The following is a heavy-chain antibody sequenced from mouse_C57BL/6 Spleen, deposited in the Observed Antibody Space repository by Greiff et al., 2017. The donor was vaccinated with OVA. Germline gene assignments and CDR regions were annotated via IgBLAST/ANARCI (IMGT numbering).Heavy chain of an antibody. D-gene: IGHD2-2*01. V-gene: IGHV1-72*01. J-gene: IGHJ2*01. Sequence: QVQLQQPGAELVKPGASVKLSCKASGYTFTSYWMHWVKQRPGRGLEWIGRIDPNSGGTKYNEKFKSKATLTVDKPSSTAYMQISSLTSEDAAVYYCAREVTTMKCFDYWGQGTTLTVSS. CDR3: AREVTTMKCFDY. CDR2: IDPNSGGT. CDR1: GYTFTSYW.